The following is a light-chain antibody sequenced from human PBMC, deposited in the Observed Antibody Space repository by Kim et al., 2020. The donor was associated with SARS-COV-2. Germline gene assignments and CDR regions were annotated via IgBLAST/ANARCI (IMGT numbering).Light chain of an antibody. Sequence: GQSITISCTGTSSDIGSYDYVSWFQHHPEKAPKLLIYDVDQRPSGVSLRFSGSKSGDTASLTISGLQAEDEATYHCLSYTSSTTLVFGGGTKVPS. CDR2: DVD. CDR3: LSYTSSTTLV. V-gene: IGLV2-14*03. J-gene: IGLJ3*02. CDR1: SSDIGSYDY.